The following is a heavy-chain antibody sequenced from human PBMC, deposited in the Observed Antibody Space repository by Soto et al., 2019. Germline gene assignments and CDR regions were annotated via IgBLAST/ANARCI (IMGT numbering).Heavy chain of an antibody. CDR1: GYTFTGYY. Sequence: VASVKVSCKASGYTFTGYYMHWVRQAPGQGLEWMGWINPNSGGTNYAQKFQGWVTMTRDTSISTAYMELSRLRSDDTAVYYCARGLGDPIGGAKNYYFDYWGQGTLVTVSS. V-gene: IGHV1-2*04. J-gene: IGHJ4*02. D-gene: IGHD3-16*01. CDR3: ARGLGDPIGGAKNYYFDY. CDR2: INPNSGGT.